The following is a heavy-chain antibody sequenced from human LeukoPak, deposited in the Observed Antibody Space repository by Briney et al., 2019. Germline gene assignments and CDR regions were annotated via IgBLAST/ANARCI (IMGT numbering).Heavy chain of an antibody. CDR3: ARRIVGATQRGYYLDY. V-gene: IGHV4-38-2*01. Sequence: SETLSLTCAVSGYSISSGYYWGWIRQPPGKGLEWIGSIYHSGSTYYNPSLKSRVTISVDTSKNQFSLKLSSVTAADTAVYYCARRIVGATQRGYYLDYWGQGTLVTVSS. CDR2: IYHSGST. CDR1: GYSISSGYY. J-gene: IGHJ4*02. D-gene: IGHD1-26*01.